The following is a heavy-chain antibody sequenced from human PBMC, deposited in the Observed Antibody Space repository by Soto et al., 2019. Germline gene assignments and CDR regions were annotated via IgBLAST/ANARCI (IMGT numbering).Heavy chain of an antibody. CDR1: GYTFTSYD. Sequence: QVQLVQSGAEVKKPGASVKASCKASGYTFTSYDINWVRQATGQGLEWMGWMNPNSGNTGYAQKFQGRVTMTRNTSISTAYMELSSLRSEDTAVYYCARGLPSFYYYYYGMDVWGQGTTVTVSS. V-gene: IGHV1-8*01. CDR2: MNPNSGNT. J-gene: IGHJ6*02. CDR3: ARGLPSFYYYYYGMDV.